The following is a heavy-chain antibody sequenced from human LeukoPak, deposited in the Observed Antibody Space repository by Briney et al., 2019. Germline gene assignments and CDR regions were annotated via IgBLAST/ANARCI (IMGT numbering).Heavy chain of an antibody. V-gene: IGHV3-30*02. CDR2: IQSDGSYK. D-gene: IGHD3-16*01. J-gene: IGHJ5*02. CDR1: GFTFNSFA. Sequence: GGSLRLSCAASGFTFNSFAMHWVRQAPGKGLEHLAFIQSDGSYKYHADSVKGRFTISRDNSKNTLYLQMNGLRGDDTAVYYCVKYLPVLQSWGQGTLVTVSS. CDR3: VKYLPVLQS.